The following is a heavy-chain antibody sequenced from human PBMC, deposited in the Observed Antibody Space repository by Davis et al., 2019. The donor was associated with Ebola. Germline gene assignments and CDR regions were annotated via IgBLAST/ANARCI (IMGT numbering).Heavy chain of an antibody. CDR1: GDSITSYH. J-gene: IGHJ5*02. CDR2: INYSGST. V-gene: IGHV4-59*08. Sequence: MPSETLSLTCTVSGDSITSYHWSWIRQPPGKGLEWIGYINYSGSTNHNPSLKSRVTMSVDTSKNQFSLYLSSVTAADPAVYFCARVRYYDLNWFDPWGQGTLVTVSS. CDR3: ARVRYYDLNWFDP. D-gene: IGHD3-3*01.